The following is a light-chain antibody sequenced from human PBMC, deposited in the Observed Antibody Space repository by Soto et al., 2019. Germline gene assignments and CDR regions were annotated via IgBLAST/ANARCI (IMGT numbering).Light chain of an antibody. CDR2: DAT. CDR3: FSYAGDYTFV. J-gene: IGLJ2*01. CDR1: STGVGGYGY. V-gene: IGLV2-11*01. Sequence: QSALTQPRSVSGSPGQSVTISCTGTSTGVGGYGYVFWLQQHPGKAPKLMIYDATTRPSGIPDRFSGSKSASTASLTISGLQAEDEADYYCFSYAGDYTFVFGSGTKLTVL.